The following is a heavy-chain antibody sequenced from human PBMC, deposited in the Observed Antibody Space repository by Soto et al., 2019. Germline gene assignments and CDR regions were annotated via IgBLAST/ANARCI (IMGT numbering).Heavy chain of an antibody. D-gene: IGHD1-7*01. CDR1: GGSISSYY. CDR3: ARAVHWNYVYFDY. Sequence: PSETLSLTCTVSGGSISSYYWSWIRQPPGKGLEWIGYIYYSGSTNYNPSIKSRVTISVDTSKNQFSLKLSSVTAADTAVYYCARAVHWNYVYFDYWGQGTLVTVSS. J-gene: IGHJ4*02. V-gene: IGHV4-59*01. CDR2: IYYSGST.